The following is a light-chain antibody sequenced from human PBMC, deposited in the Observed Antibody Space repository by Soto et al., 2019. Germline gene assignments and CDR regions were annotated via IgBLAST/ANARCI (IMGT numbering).Light chain of an antibody. V-gene: IGKV3-20*01. Sequence: PGERATLSCRASQRVTNNYLAWYQQKPGQAPRLLIDDASHRATGIPDRFSGSGSGTDFTLTINRLEPEDFAVYYCQQCATAPLTFGQGTRVETK. CDR2: DAS. J-gene: IGKJ1*01. CDR1: QRVTNNY. CDR3: QQCATAPLT.